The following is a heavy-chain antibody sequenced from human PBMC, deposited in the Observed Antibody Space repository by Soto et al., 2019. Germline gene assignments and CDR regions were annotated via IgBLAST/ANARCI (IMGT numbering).Heavy chain of an antibody. CDR1: GYTFTSYA. V-gene: IGHV1-3*01. CDR2: INAGNGNT. D-gene: IGHD2-2*01. CDR3: ARRYCSSTSCYGY. Sequence: ASVKVSCKASGYTFTSYAMHWVRQAPGQRLEWMGWINAGNGNTKYSQKFQGRVTITRDTSASTAYMELSSLRSEDTAVYYCARRYCSSTSCYGYWGQGTLVTVYS. J-gene: IGHJ4*02.